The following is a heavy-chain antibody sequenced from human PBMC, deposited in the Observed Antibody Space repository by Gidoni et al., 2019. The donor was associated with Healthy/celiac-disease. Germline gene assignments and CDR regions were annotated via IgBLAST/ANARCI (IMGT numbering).Heavy chain of an antibody. Sequence: QVQLVESGGGVVQPGRSLRLSWAAPGFTFRSYAMHWVRQAPGKGLEWVAVISYDGSNKYYADSVKGRFTISRDNSKNTLYLQMNSLSAEDTAVYYCARELRFLEWLFDYWGQGTLVTVSS. CDR3: ARELRFLEWLFDY. CDR2: ISYDGSNK. J-gene: IGHJ4*02. CDR1: GFTFRSYA. D-gene: IGHD3-3*01. V-gene: IGHV3-30-3*01.